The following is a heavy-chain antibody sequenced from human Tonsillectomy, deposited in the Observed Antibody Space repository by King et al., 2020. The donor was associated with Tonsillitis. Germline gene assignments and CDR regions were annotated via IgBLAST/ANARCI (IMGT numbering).Heavy chain of an antibody. V-gene: IGHV3-48*04. Sequence: VQLVESGGGLVQPGGSLRLSCAVSGFTFSRYSMNWVRQAPGKGLEWVSYISSSSSIIYYADTVKGRFTSSRDNAKNSLYLQMNSLRAEDTAVYYCARAYYDFWSGYYAPGVHWGQGPLGTVSS. CDR2: ISSSSSII. J-gene: IGHJ4*02. D-gene: IGHD3-3*01. CDR3: ARAYYDFWSGYYAPGVH. CDR1: GFTFSRYS.